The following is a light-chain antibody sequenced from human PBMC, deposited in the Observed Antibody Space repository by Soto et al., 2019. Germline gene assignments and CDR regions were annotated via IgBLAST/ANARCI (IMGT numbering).Light chain of an antibody. CDR3: QSYGRSLRTYV. CDR2: GNS. V-gene: IGLV1-40*01. J-gene: IGLJ1*01. Sequence: QSVLTQPPSVSGAPGQRVTISCSGSSSNIGAGYDVNWYRQLPGTAPKLLIYGNSDRPSGVPDRFSGSKSGTSASLAITGLQAEDEADYFCQSYGRSLRTYVXGTGTTVTVL. CDR1: SSNIGAGYD.